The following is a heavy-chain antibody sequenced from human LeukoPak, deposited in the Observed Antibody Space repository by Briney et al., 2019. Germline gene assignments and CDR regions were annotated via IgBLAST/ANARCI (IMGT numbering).Heavy chain of an antibody. D-gene: IGHD6-6*01. CDR2: IKQDGSKK. J-gene: IGHJ6*03. V-gene: IGHV3-7*01. Sequence: GGSLRLSCAASGFTFSNYWMSWVRQAPGKGLEWVANIKQDGSKKYYVDSVKGRFTISRDNAKNSLYLQMNSLRAEDTAVYYCARDPIWSSSSDFFYYMDVWGKGTTVTVSS. CDR1: GFTFSNYW. CDR3: ARDPIWSSSSDFFYYMDV.